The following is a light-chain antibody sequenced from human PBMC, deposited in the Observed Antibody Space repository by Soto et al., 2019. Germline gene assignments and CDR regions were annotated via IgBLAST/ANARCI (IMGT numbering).Light chain of an antibody. CDR1: QSISSW. CDR2: KAS. V-gene: IGKV1-5*03. CDR3: QQYNSYSPYT. Sequence: DIQMTQSPSTLSASVGDRVTITCRASQSISSWLAWYQQKPGKAPKLLIYKASSLESGVPSRFSGSGSGTEFTLTSSSLQPDDFATYYSQQYNSYSPYTFGQGTKLEIK. J-gene: IGKJ2*01.